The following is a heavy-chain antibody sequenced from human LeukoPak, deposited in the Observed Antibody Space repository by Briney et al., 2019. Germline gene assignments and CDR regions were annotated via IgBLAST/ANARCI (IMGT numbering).Heavy chain of an antibody. CDR1: GFTFSSYE. J-gene: IGHJ5*02. Sequence: GGSLRLSCAASGFTFSSYEMNWVRQAPGKGLQWVSYFSGGGSTTYYADSVKGRFIISRDNAKNSLYLQMNSLRGEDTAVYYCARDPWIAVTGSGGFDPWGQGTLVTVS. CDR3: ARDPWIAVTGSGGFDP. D-gene: IGHD6-19*01. V-gene: IGHV3-48*03. CDR2: FSGGGSTT.